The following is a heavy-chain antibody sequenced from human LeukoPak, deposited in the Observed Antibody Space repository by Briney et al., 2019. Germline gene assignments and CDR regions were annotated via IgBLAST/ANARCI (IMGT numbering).Heavy chain of an antibody. J-gene: IGHJ4*02. V-gene: IGHV4-30-4*01. Sequence: PSQTLSLTCTVSGGSMRSGDYYWSWIRQPPGKGLEWIGYIYYSGSTYYNPSLRSRVTISVDTSKNQFSLKLSSVTAADTAVYYCAREGIAVAGSRKKRYYFDYWGQGTLVTVSS. D-gene: IGHD6-19*01. CDR1: GGSMRSGDYY. CDR3: AREGIAVAGSRKKRYYFDY. CDR2: IYYSGST.